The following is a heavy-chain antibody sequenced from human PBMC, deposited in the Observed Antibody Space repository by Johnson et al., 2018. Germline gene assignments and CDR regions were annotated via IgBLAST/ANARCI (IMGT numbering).Heavy chain of an antibody. CDR3: AKESWSGYAFDI. CDR1: GFTFSSYA. D-gene: IGHD3-3*01. J-gene: IGHJ3*02. Sequence: VQLVQSGGGVVQPGRSLRLSCAASGFTFSSYAMSWVRQAPGKGLEWVPAISDGGGSTYYADSAKGRFTISRDKSKNTLYLQMNSLRAEDTAVYYCAKESWSGYAFDIWGQGTMVTVSS. V-gene: IGHV3-23*04. CDR2: ISDGGGST.